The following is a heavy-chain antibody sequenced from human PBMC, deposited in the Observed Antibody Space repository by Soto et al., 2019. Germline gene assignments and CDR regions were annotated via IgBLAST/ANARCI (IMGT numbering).Heavy chain of an antibody. CDR3: VRGGGLLVTAVRLQH. D-gene: IGHD2-21*02. CDR1: GFAFSDFY. CDR2: ISNGGLSA. J-gene: IGHJ1*01. V-gene: IGHV3-11*01. Sequence: QVQLVESGGGLVKPGGSLRLSCAASGFAFSDFYMSWVRQAPGKGLEWISYISNGGLSAYYADSVRGRFTISRANANNALYLQLSSLRVDDTAVYYCVRGGGLLVTAVRLQHWGQGALITVSS.